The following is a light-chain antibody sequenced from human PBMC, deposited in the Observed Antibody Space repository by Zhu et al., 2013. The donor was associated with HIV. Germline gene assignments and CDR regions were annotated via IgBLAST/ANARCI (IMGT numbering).Light chain of an antibody. CDR2: NTD. V-gene: IGLV8-61*01. J-gene: IGLJ3*02. CDR1: SGSVSTNSY. Sequence: QTVVTQEPSFSVSPGGTVTLTCGLSSGSVSTNSYPSWHQQTPGQAPRTLIYNTDIRSSGVPDRFSGSILGNKAALTITGAQADDECDYYCMLYLDNDIWMFGGGTKLTVL. CDR3: MLYLDNDIWM.